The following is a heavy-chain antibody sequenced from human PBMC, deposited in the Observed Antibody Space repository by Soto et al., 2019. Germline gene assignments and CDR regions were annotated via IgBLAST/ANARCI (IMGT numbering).Heavy chain of an antibody. CDR3: AHSRLGYCSGGSCYSNWFDP. Sequence: QITLKESGPTLVKPTQTLTLTCTFSGFSLSTSGVGVGWIRQPPGKALEWLALIYWDDDKRDSPSLKSSLTIYNDTSKIQVVRTTTNVDPVDTPTYYCAHSRLGYCSGGSCYSNWFDPWGQGTLVTVSS. D-gene: IGHD2-15*01. CDR1: GFSLSTSGVG. J-gene: IGHJ5*02. V-gene: IGHV2-5*02. CDR2: IYWDDDK.